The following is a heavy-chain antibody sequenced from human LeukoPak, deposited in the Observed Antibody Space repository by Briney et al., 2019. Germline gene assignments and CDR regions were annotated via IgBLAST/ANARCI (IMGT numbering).Heavy chain of an antibody. CDR1: GGSISSYY. J-gene: IGHJ6*03. CDR3: ARHPAPPYCSSTSCYIQRDYYMDV. D-gene: IGHD2-2*01. V-gene: IGHV4-4*07. CDR2: IYTSGST. Sequence: SETLSLTCTVSGGSISSYYWSWIRQPAGKGLEWIGRIYTSGSTNYNPSLKSRVTMSVDTSKNQFSLKLSSVTAADTAVYYCARHPAPPYCSSTSCYIQRDYYMDVWGKGTTVTVSS.